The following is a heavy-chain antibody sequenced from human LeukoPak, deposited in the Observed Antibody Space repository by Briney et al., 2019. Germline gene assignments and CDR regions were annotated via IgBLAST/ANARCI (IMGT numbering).Heavy chain of an antibody. J-gene: IGHJ6*03. CDR1: DGSISSSGYY. V-gene: IGHV4-61*02. CDR2: IYTSGST. Sequence: SETLSLTCTVSDGSISSSGYYWSWIRQPAGKGLEWIGRIYTSGSTNYNPSLKSRVTMSVDTSKNQFSLKLSSVTAADTAVYYCARDYGSGSYWSHDPFYYYYYMDVWGKGTTVTISS. D-gene: IGHD3-10*01. CDR3: ARDYGSGSYWSHDPFYYYYYMDV.